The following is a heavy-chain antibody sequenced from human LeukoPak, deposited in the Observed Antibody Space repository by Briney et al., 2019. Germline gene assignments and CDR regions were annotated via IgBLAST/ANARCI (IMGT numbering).Heavy chain of an antibody. V-gene: IGHV3-9*01. CDR3: TRVGYIDEGIDY. Sequence: GGSLRLSCAASGFTFDDYAMHWVRQAPGKGLEWVSGISWDSGRIGYADSVKGRFTISRDNAKNSLYLQMNSLRAEDTAIYYCTRVGYIDEGIDYWGQGTLVTVSS. D-gene: IGHD5-24*01. CDR1: GFTFDDYA. CDR2: ISWDSGRI. J-gene: IGHJ4*02.